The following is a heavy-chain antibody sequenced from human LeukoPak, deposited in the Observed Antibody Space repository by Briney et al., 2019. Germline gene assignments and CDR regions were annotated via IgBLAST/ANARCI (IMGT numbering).Heavy chain of an antibody. V-gene: IGHV4-39*07. CDR1: GGSISSSSYY. J-gene: IGHJ3*02. CDR2: IYYSGST. Sequence: KPSETLSLTCTVSGGSISSSSYYWGWIRQPPGKGLEWIGSIYYSGSTNYNPSLKSRVTISVDTSKNQFSLKLSSVTAADTAVYYCARIGKAAARFAFEIWGQGTMVTVSS. CDR3: ARIGKAAARFAFEI. D-gene: IGHD6-13*01.